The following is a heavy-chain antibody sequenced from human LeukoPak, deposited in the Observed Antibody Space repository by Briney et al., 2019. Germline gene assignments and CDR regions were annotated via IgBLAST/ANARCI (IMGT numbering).Heavy chain of an antibody. J-gene: IGHJ3*02. CDR2: INPTGDRT. CDR1: GYTFTSYY. V-gene: IGHV1-46*01. D-gene: IGHD1-26*01. CDR3: ARISGSYFNDAFDI. Sequence: GASVKVSCKASGYTFTSYYMHWVRQAPGQGLEWMGLINPTGDRTSYAQKFQGRVTMTRDMSTNTDYLELSSLRSEDTAVYYCARISGSYFNDAFDIWGQGTMVTVSS.